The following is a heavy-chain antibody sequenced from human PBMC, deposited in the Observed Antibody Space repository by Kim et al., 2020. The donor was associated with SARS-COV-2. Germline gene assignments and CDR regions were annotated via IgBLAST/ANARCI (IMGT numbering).Heavy chain of an antibody. D-gene: IGHD3-22*01. J-gene: IGHJ4*02. Sequence: GGSLRLSCSASGFTFSSYAMHWVRQAPGKGLEYVSAISSNGGSTYYADSVKGRFTISRDNSKNTLYLQMSSLRAEDTAVYYCVKSEWKGLLRGSAIDYWGQGTLVTVSS. CDR1: GFTFSSYA. CDR3: VKSEWKGLLRGSAIDY. V-gene: IGHV3-64D*09. CDR2: ISSNGGST.